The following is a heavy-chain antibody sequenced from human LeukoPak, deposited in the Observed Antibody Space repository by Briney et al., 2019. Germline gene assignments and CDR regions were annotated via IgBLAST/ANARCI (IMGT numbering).Heavy chain of an antibody. V-gene: IGHV3-23*01. D-gene: IGHD6-6*01. CDR2: ISGGAGST. Sequence: GGSLRLSCAASGFTLGSYAMSWVHQAPGKGLEWVSCISGGAGSTYYADSVKGRFTISRDNSKNTLSLQMNSLRAEDTAVYYCAKDRTRGSSPDFEYWGQGILVTVSS. CDR3: AKDRTRGSSPDFEY. J-gene: IGHJ4*02. CDR1: GFTLGSYA.